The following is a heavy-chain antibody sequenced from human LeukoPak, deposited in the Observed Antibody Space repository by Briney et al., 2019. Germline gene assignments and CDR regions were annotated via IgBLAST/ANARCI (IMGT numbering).Heavy chain of an antibody. CDR3: AKDSNWGSAY. CDR2: IKTDGSQI. V-gene: IGHV3-7*01. D-gene: IGHD7-27*01. Sequence: GGSLRLSCVASGFTFSSYWMTWVRQAPGKGLEWVANIKTDGSQIYYVDSVKGRFTISRDNSKNTLYLQMNSLRVEDTAVYYCAKDSNWGSAYWGQGTLVTVSS. CDR1: GFTFSSYW. J-gene: IGHJ4*02.